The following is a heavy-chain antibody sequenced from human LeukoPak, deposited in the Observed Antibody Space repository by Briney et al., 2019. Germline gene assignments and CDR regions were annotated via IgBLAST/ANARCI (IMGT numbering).Heavy chain of an antibody. D-gene: IGHD3-22*01. V-gene: IGHV4-30-4*08. CDR3: ARDPSESSGYPIYFDY. J-gene: IGHJ4*02. CDR2: IYYSGST. Sequence: SQTLSLTCTVSGGSISSGDYYWSWIRQPPGKGLEWIGYIYYSGSTYYNPSLKSRVTISVDTSKNQFSLKPSSVTAADTAVYYCARDPSESSGYPIYFDYWGQGTLVTVSS. CDR1: GGSISSGDYY.